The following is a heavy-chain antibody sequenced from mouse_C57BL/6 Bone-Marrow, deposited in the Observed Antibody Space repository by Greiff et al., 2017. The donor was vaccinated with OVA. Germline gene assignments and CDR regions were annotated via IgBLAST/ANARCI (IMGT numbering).Heavy chain of an antibody. J-gene: IGHJ2*01. Sequence: EVHLVESGGDLVKPGGSLKLSCAASGFTFSGYAMSWVRQTSEKRLEWVATISDGGSYTYHPDNVKGRFTISRDNAKHNLYLQMRHLKSEDTAMYYCARGGITGPHYWGQGTTLTGSS. CDR2: ISDGGSYT. CDR3: ARGGITGPHY. CDR1: GFTFSGYA. V-gene: IGHV5-4*01. D-gene: IGHD1-1*01.